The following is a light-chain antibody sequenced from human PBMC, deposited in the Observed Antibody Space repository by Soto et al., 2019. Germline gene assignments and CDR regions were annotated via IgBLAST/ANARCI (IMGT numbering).Light chain of an antibody. CDR1: QSVSSN. CDR2: GAS. Sequence: EIVMTQSPATLSVSPGERATLSGRARQSVSSNLAWYQQKPGQAPRLLIYGASTRAAGIPARFSGSGSGTEFTLTISRLQSEDSAVYFYQQYSTTGTFGPGTKVEIK. J-gene: IGKJ1*01. CDR3: QQYSTTGT. V-gene: IGKV3-15*01.